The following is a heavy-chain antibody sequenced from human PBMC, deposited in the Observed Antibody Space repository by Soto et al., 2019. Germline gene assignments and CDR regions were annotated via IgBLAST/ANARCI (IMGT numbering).Heavy chain of an antibody. CDR2: IYYSGST. CDR1: GGSISSGGYY. J-gene: IGHJ2*01. V-gene: IGHV4-31*03. Sequence: QVQLQESGPGLVKPSQTLSLTCTVSGGSISSGGYYWSWIRQHPGKGLEWIGYIYYSGSTYYNPSLKSRVTIXXDXSXXQFSLKLSSVTAADTAVYYCARDLPTVTTGLYFDLWGRGTLVTVSS. D-gene: IGHD4-17*01. CDR3: ARDLPTVTTGLYFDL.